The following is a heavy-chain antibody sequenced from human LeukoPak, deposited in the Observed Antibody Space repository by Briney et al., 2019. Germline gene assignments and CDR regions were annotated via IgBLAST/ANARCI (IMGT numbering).Heavy chain of an antibody. CDR1: GGSISSYY. D-gene: IGHD3-22*01. CDR2: IYYSGST. Sequence: PSETLSLTCTVSGGSISSYYWSWIRQPPGKGLEWIGYIYYSGSTNYNPSLKSRVTISVDTSKNQFSLKLSSVTAADTAVYYCARASLYYDSSGYPDYWGQGTLVTVSS. CDR3: ARASLYYDSSGYPDY. J-gene: IGHJ4*02. V-gene: IGHV4-59*01.